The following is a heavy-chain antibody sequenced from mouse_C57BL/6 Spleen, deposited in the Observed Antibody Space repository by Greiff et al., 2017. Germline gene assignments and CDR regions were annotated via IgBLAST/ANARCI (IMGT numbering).Heavy chain of an antibody. CDR2: INPGCGGT. CDR1: GYAFTNYL. J-gene: IGHJ2*01. CDR3: ARSSITTVVATGFDD. Sequence: VQLQQSGAELVRPGTSVKVSCKASGYAFTNYLIEWVKQRPGQGLEWIGVINPGCGGTNYTEKFKGKATLTADKSSSTAYMQLSSLTSEDSAVYFCARSSITTVVATGFDDWGQGTTLTVSS. V-gene: IGHV1-54*01. D-gene: IGHD1-1*01.